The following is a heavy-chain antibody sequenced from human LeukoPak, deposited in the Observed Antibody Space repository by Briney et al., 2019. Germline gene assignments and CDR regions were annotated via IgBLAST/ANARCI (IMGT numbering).Heavy chain of an antibody. CDR3: ARPDDYSNHMVFDY. CDR1: GGSISSYY. V-gene: IGHV4-4*07. Sequence: SETLSLTCTVSGGSISSYYWSWIRQPAGKGLEWIGRIYTSGSTNYNPSLKSRVTMSVDTSKNQFSLKLSSVTAADTAVYYCARPDDYSNHMVFDYWGQGTLVTVSS. J-gene: IGHJ4*02. D-gene: IGHD4-11*01. CDR2: IYTSGST.